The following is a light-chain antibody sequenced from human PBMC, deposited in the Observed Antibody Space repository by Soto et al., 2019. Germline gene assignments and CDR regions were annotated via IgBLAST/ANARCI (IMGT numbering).Light chain of an antibody. CDR2: DAS. Sequence: EIVLTQSPATLSLSPGERATLSCRASQSVNSCLAWYQQKPGQAPRLLIYDASNRATGIPARFSGSGSGTDFTLTISSLEPEDFAVYYCQQRSNWPPTFGQGTKVDIK. CDR1: QSVNSC. V-gene: IGKV3-11*01. J-gene: IGKJ1*01. CDR3: QQRSNWPPT.